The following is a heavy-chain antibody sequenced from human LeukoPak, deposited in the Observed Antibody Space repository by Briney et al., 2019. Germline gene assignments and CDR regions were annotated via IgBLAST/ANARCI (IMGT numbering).Heavy chain of an antibody. CDR2: INSDGSST. J-gene: IGHJ3*02. D-gene: IGHD2-15*01. CDR1: GFTFSSYW. V-gene: IGHV3-74*01. CDR3: ARDSPLGYCSGGSCSDAFDI. Sequence: PGGSLRLSCAASGFTFSSYWMHWVRQAPGKGLAWVSRINSDGSSTSYADSVKGRFTISRDNAKNTLYLQMNSLRAEDTAVYYCARDSPLGYCSGGSCSDAFDIWGQGTMVTVSS.